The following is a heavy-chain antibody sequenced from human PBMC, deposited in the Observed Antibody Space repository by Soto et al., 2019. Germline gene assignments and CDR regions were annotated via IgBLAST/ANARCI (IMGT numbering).Heavy chain of an antibody. D-gene: IGHD3-10*01. CDR2: IRQSGDRS. V-gene: IGHV3-23*01. CDR3: VTAVRTRLDN. J-gene: IGHJ4*02. Sequence: GGSLRLSCAASGFMFSNVAMYWVRRAPGKGLEWVSSIRQSGDRSSYADSAKGRFTISRDNSKNTLYLQMNGLRLDDTAVYYCVTAVRTRLDNWGPGT. CDR1: GFMFSNVA.